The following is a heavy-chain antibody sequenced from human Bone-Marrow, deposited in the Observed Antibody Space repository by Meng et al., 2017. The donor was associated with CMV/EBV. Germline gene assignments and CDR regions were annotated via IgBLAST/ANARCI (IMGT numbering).Heavy chain of an antibody. CDR2: INPNSGGT. J-gene: IGHJ4*02. Sequence: ASVKVSCKASGGTFSSYAISWVRQAPGQGLEWMGWINPNSGGTNYAQKFQGRVTMTRDTSISTAYMELSRLRSDDTAVYYCARAFMTTVTDFDYWGQGTLVAVSS. V-gene: IGHV1-2*02. CDR3: ARAFMTTVTDFDY. D-gene: IGHD4-17*01. CDR1: GGTFSSYA.